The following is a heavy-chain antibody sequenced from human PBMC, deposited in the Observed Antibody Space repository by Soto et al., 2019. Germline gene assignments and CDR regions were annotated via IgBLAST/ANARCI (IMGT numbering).Heavy chain of an antibody. CDR3: ARGSPTAYAFDI. V-gene: IGHV3-30-3*01. CDR2: ISYDGSNK. Sequence: LRLSCAASGFTFSSYAMHWVRQAPGKGLEWVAVISYDGSNKYYADSVKGRFTISRDNSKNTLYLQMNSLRAEDTAVYYCARGSPTAYAFDIWGQGTMVTVSS. D-gene: IGHD1-1*01. J-gene: IGHJ3*02. CDR1: GFTFSSYA.